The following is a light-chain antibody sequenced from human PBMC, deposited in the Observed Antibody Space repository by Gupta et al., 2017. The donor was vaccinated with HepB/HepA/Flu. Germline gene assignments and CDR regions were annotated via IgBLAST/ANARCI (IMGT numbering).Light chain of an antibody. CDR3: QQYNNCLPLT. J-gene: IGKJ4*01. CDR1: QSVSTN. CDR2: DAS. Sequence: EIVMTQSPATLSVSPGERATLPCRASQSVSTNLDWYQQKPDQAPRLLIYDASTRSTGIPARFSGSGAGTEFTLTISSLQSEDFADYYCQQYNNCLPLTFGGGTKVEMK. V-gene: IGKV3-15*01.